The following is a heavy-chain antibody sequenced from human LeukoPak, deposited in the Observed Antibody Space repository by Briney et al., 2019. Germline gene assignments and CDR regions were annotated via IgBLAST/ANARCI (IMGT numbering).Heavy chain of an antibody. J-gene: IGHJ4*02. CDR1: GYTFTSYG. CDR2: ISAYNGNT. CDR3: SKGVYSCGH. V-gene: IGHV1-18*01. Sequence: ASVKVSFKASGYTFTSYGISWVRQAPGQGLEWMGWISAYNGNTNYAQKLQGRVTMTTDTSTSTAYMELRSIRSYDTPLSYCSKGVYSCGHWGRGTVVNVFS. D-gene: IGHD5-18*01.